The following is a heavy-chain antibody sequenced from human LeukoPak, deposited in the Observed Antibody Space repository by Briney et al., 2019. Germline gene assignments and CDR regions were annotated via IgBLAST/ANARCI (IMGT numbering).Heavy chain of an antibody. CDR3: ARDPYSSSWSYGMDV. D-gene: IGHD6-13*01. Sequence: GGSLRLSCAASGFTFSSYSMNWVRQAPGEGLEWVSSISSSSSYIYYADSVKGRFTISRDNAQSSLYLQMNSLRAEDTAVYYCARDPYSSSWSYGMDVWGQGTAVTVSS. CDR1: GFTFSSYS. J-gene: IGHJ6*02. CDR2: ISSSSSYI. V-gene: IGHV3-21*04.